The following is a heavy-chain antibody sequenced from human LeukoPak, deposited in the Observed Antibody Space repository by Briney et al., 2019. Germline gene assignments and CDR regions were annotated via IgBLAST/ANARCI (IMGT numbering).Heavy chain of an antibody. Sequence: PSETLSLTCTVSGGSISTYYWNWIRQPPGKGLEWIGYIYHSGSTNYNPSLQSRVTISVDASKNQFSLNLNSVTAADTAVYYCARGGAARLHFQNWGQGTLVTVSS. J-gene: IGHJ1*01. CDR3: ARGGAARLHFQN. V-gene: IGHV4-59*01. D-gene: IGHD6-6*01. CDR2: IYHSGST. CDR1: GGSISTYY.